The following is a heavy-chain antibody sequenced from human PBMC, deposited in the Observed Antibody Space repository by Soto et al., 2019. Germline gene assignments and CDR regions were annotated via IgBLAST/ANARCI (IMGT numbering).Heavy chain of an antibody. CDR1: GGSLTSSTYY. CDR3: ASLRHISTATPHPLAALDL. J-gene: IGHJ3*01. V-gene: IGHV4-39*01. D-gene: IGHD5-12*01. CDR2: MHYLGST. Sequence: QLQLQESGPGLVKPSETLSLTCNVSGGSLTSSTYYGGWVRLPPGKGLEWIASMHYLGSTYYNPSLRGRVTLSVDTSKNQLSLKLSSVTAAYTALYYGASLRHISTATPHPLAALDLWGQGTMVIVGS.